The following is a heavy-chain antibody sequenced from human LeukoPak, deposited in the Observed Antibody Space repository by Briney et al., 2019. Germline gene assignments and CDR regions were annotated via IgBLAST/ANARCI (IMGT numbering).Heavy chain of an antibody. V-gene: IGHV4-34*01. J-gene: IGHJ6*03. CDR1: GGSFSGYY. CDR3: ARVGIAVAGTRRRYYYYYMDV. CDR2: INHSGST. D-gene: IGHD6-19*01. Sequence: SETLSLTCAVYGGSFSGYYWSWIRQPPGKGLEWIGEINHSGSTNYNPSLKSRVTISVDTSKNQFSLKLSSVTVADTAVYYCARVGIAVAGTRRRYYYYYMDVWGKGTTVTVSS.